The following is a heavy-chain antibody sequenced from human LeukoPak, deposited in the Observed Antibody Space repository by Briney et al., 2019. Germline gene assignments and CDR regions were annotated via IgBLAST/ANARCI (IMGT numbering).Heavy chain of an antibody. D-gene: IGHD6-19*01. CDR3: ARDLGSGFIFARPNWFDP. V-gene: IGHV1-69*04. Sequence: SVKVSCKASGGTFSSYTISWVRQAPGQGLEWMGRIIPILGIANYAQKFQGRVTITADKSTSTAYMELSSLRSEDTAVYYCARDLGSGFIFARPNWFDPRGQGTLVTVSS. CDR2: IIPILGIA. CDR1: GGTFSSYT. J-gene: IGHJ5*02.